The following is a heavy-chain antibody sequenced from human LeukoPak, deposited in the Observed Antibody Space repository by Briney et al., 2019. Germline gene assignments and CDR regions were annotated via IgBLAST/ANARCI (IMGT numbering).Heavy chain of an antibody. J-gene: IGHJ4*02. CDR2: INPNSGGT. CDR3: ARDGARGGSYYSAFDY. Sequence: ASVKDSCKASGYTFTGYYMHWVRQAPGQGLEWMGWINPNSGGTNYAQKFQGRVTMTRDTSISTAYMELSRLRSDDTAVYYCARDGARGGSYYSAFDYWGQGTLVTVSS. D-gene: IGHD1-26*01. CDR1: GYTFTGYY. V-gene: IGHV1-2*02.